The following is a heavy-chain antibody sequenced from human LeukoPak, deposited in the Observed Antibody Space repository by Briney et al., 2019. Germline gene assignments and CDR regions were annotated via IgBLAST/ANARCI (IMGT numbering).Heavy chain of an antibody. V-gene: IGHV5-51*01. CDR3: ARRVATITGDFDY. D-gene: IGHD5-24*01. Sequence: GESLKISCKGSGYNFTSYWIGWVRQMPGKGLEWMGSIYPGDSDTMYSPSFQGQVTISADKSISTAFLQWSSLRASDTAMYYCARRVATITGDFDYWGQGTQVTVSS. J-gene: IGHJ4*02. CDR1: GYNFTSYW. CDR2: IYPGDSDT.